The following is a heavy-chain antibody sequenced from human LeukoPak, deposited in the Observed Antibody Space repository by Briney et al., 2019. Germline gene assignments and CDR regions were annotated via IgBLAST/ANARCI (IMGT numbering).Heavy chain of an antibody. CDR1: GGSVSSGSYN. CDR2: IYYSGST. J-gene: IGHJ5*02. CDR3: SRESYYDSSGP. V-gene: IGHV4-61*01. D-gene: IGHD3-22*01. Sequence: SETLSLTCTVSGGSVSSGSYNWSWIRQPPGKGLEWIGYIYYSGSTNYNPSLKSRVTISVDTSKNQFSLKVSSVTAADTAVYYCSRESYYDSSGPWGQGTLVTVSS.